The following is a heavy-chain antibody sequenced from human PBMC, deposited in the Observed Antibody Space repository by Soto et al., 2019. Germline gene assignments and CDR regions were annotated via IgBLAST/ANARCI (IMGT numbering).Heavy chain of an antibody. CDR1: GDSISGYY. Sequence: SETLSLTCTVSGDSISGYYFSWIRQPPGKGLEWIGYVSYSGSTNYDPSLKSRVIISVDTSKNQFSLKLSSVTAADTAVYYCARRVGAGTLGSYYYYYMDVWGKGTTVTVSS. D-gene: IGHD1-1*01. CDR2: VSYSGST. CDR3: ARRVGAGTLGSYYYYYMDV. J-gene: IGHJ6*03. V-gene: IGHV4-59*01.